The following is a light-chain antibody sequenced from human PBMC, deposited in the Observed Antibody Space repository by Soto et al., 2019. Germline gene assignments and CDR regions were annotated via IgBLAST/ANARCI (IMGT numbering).Light chain of an antibody. Sequence: QSALTQPPSASGSPGQSVTISCTGTSSDVGGYNYVSWYQQHPGKVPKLMVYEVNKRPSGVPDRFSGSKSGNTASLTVSGLQAEDEADYYCTSYAGGNNVFGAATKLTFL. CDR2: EVN. V-gene: IGLV2-8*01. J-gene: IGLJ1*01. CDR3: TSYAGGNNV. CDR1: SSDVGGYNY.